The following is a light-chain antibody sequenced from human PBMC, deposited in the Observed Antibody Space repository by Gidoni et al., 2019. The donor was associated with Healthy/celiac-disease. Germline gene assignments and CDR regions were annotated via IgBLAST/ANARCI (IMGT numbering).Light chain of an antibody. J-gene: IGKJ5*01. CDR1: QSVCSY. V-gene: IGKV3-11*01. Sequence: ESVLTESPATLSLSPGERATLSCRASQSVCSYLAWYQQKPGQAPRLLIYVASNRATGIPARFSGSGSGTDFTLTISSLEPEDFAVYYCLQRIHWSITFXQXTRLEIK. CDR2: VAS. CDR3: LQRIHWSIT.